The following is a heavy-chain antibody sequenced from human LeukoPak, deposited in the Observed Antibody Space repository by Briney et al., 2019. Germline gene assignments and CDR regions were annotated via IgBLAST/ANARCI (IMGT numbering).Heavy chain of an antibody. CDR2: ISAYNGNT. CDR3: ARATYYYDSSGYYFGY. CDR1: GGTFSSYA. J-gene: IGHJ4*02. Sequence: GPVKVSCKASGGTFSSYAISWVRQAPGQGLEWMGWISAYNGNTNYAQKLQGRVTMTTDTSTSTAYMELRSLRSDDTAVYYCARATYYYDSSGYYFGYWGQGTLVTVSS. D-gene: IGHD3-22*01. V-gene: IGHV1-18*01.